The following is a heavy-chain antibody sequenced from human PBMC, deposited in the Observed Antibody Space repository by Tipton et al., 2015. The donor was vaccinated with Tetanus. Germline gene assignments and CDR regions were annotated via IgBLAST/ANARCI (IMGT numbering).Heavy chain of an antibody. CDR2: ISNSGRT. D-gene: IGHD3-3*02. J-gene: IGHJ2*01. CDR3: ARERIRLIGDVIFRYFDL. V-gene: IGHV4-61*08. Sequence: TLSLTCSVSGGSVRSGDYQWNWIRQPPGKGLEWLAYISNSGRTNSNYSLKSRITISQDKSKNQFSLRLTSVTAADTAVYYCARERIRLIGDVIFRYFDLWGRGTLVTVSS. CDR1: GGSVRSGDYQ.